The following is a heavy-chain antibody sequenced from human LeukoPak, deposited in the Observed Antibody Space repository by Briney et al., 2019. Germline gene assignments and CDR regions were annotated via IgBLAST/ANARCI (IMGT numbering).Heavy chain of an antibody. D-gene: IGHD5-18*01. V-gene: IGHV3-30*01. CDR3: ARVRYSYGYSMDV. Sequence: PGTSLRLSCTASGFTFSIYSIHWVRQAPGKGLEWVAVFSSDGTTKFYADSVKGRFTISRDNSKNTLYLQMNSLRAEDTAVYYCARVRYSYGYSMDVWGQGTTVTVSS. J-gene: IGHJ6*02. CDR2: FSSDGTTK. CDR1: GFTFSIYS.